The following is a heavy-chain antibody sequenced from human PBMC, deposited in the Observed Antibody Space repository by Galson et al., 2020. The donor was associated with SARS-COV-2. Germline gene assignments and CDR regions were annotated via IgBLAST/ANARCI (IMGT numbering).Heavy chain of an antibody. D-gene: IGHD2-15*01. CDR2: ISHSGST. CDR3: ARTYWATRRTSAGRRKVINWFDP. J-gene: IGHJ5*02. CDR1: GYSISSNYF. V-gene: IGHV4-38-2*02. Sequence: SETLSLTCTVSGYSISSNYFWGWIRQPPGKGLEWLGSISHSGSTYYNPSLNSRVTISLDTSENQFSLKLTSVTAADTAMYYCARTYWATRRTSAGRRKVINWFDPWGQGTLVTVSS.